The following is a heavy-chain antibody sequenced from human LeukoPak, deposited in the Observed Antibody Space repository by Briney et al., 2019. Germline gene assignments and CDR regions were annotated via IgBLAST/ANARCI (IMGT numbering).Heavy chain of an antibody. V-gene: IGHV3-21*01. CDR3: ARGMGTDYYYYYGMDV. CDR2: ISSSSSYI. Sequence: GGSPRLSCAASGFTFSSYSMKWVRLAPGKRLEWVSSISSSSSYIYYADSVKGRFTISRDNAKNSLYLQMNSLRAEDTAVYYCARGMGTDYYYYYGMDVWGQGTTVTVSS. CDR1: GFTFSSYS. D-gene: IGHD2-21*02. J-gene: IGHJ6*02.